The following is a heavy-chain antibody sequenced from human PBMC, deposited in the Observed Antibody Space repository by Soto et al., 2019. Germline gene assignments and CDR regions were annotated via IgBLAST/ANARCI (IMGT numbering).Heavy chain of an antibody. CDR1: GGSISSSSW. V-gene: IGHV4-4*02. Sequence: HLQESGPGLVKPSGTLSLTCDVSGGSISSSSWWTWVRQSPGKGLEWIGEIYHAGRPNYNPSFQSRVTILADKSKTHFSLRLTSVSAEDTAIYYCARGLSFRGDFDVWGQGTTVTVSS. J-gene: IGHJ3*01. D-gene: IGHD2-21*02. CDR2: IYHAGRP. CDR3: ARGLSFRGDFDV.